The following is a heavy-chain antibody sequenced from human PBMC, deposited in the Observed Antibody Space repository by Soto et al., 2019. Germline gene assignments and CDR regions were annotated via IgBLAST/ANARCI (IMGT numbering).Heavy chain of an antibody. CDR2: SYTSGST. CDR1: GGYISGYC. J-gene: IGHJ2*01. CDR3: ARYPTGYRVYGGNWYFDL. Sequence: QVQLQESGPGLVKHSETLSLTCTVSGGYISGYCWSWIRQPAGKGLEWIGRSYTSGSTNYNPSLKSRGTMSVDTSKNHFPLKLSSVTAADTAVYYCARYPTGYRVYGGNWYFDLWGRGTLVTVSS. D-gene: IGHD6-25*01. V-gene: IGHV4-4*07.